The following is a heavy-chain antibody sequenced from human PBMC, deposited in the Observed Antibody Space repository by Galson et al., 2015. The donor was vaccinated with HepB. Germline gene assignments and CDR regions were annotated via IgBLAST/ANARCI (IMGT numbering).Heavy chain of an antibody. D-gene: IGHD5/OR15-5a*01. J-gene: IGHJ3*02. V-gene: IGHV3-30-3*01. CDR3: ARSVLVSGNDAFDI. CDR2: ISFNGNDK. Sequence: SLRLSCAASGFTYITYTIHWVRQAPVKGLEWVAAISFNGNDKYYADSVKGRFTISRDSSQNTLYLRMNTLRADDTAMYYCARSVLVSGNDAFDIWGQGTMVTVSS. CDR1: GFTYITYT.